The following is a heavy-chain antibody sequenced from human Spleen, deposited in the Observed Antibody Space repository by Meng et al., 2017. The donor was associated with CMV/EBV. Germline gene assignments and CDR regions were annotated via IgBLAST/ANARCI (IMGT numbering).Heavy chain of an antibody. Sequence: GGSLRLSCAASGFTVSSDYMSWVRQAPGKGLEWVSVIYSGGGTYYADSVKGRFTISRDNSKNTVFLQMNNLRPGDTAVYFCARDLGYSSDSGYWGQGTLVTVSS. J-gene: IGHJ4*02. CDR2: IYSGGGT. V-gene: IGHV3-66*02. D-gene: IGHD6-19*01. CDR1: GFTVSSDY. CDR3: ARDLGYSSDSGY.